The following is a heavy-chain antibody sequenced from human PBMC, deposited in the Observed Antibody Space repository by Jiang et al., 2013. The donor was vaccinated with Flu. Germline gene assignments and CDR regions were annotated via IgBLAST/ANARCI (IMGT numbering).Heavy chain of an antibody. V-gene: IGHV3-48*04. D-gene: IGHD6-13*01. CDR2: ISTSSGTI. J-gene: IGHJ4*02. CDR3: ARGQLSRWYVDC. Sequence: LSHISTSSGTIYYADSVKGRLTVSRDNAKNSLYLQMNSLRADDTAVYYCARGQLSRWYVDCWGQGTLVTVSS.